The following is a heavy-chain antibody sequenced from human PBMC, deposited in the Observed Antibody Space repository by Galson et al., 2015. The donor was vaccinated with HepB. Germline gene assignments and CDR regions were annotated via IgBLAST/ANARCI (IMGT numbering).Heavy chain of an antibody. CDR3: ARDDSSGYYYAFGYYGMDV. CDR1: GFTFSSYS. V-gene: IGHV3-48*02. J-gene: IGHJ6*02. Sequence: SLRLSCAASGFTFSSYSMNWVRQAPGKGLEWVSYISSSSSTIYYADSVKGRFTISRDNAKNSLYLQMNSLRDEDTAVYYCARDDSSGYYYAFGYYGMDVWGQGTTVTVSS. CDR2: ISSSSSTI. D-gene: IGHD3-22*01.